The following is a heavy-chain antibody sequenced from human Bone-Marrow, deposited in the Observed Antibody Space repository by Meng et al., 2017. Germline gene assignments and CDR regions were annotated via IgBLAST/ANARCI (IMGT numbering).Heavy chain of an antibody. Sequence: QVRLQESGPESVKPSGTLSLTCAVSGGSIISINWWTWVRQPPGKGLEWIGEIFHTGNTNFHPSLKSRVTISVDKSKNQFSLKLNSVTAADTAVYYCARVDWSGGNPIDSWGQGTLVTVSS. CDR1: GGSIISINW. V-gene: IGHV4-4*02. D-gene: IGHD3-10*01. CDR3: ARVDWSGGNPIDS. CDR2: IFHTGNT. J-gene: IGHJ4*02.